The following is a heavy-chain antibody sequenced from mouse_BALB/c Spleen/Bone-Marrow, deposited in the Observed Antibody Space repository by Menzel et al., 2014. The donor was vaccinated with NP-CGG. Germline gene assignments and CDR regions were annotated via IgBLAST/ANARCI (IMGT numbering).Heavy chain of an antibody. D-gene: IGHD2-1*01. CDR1: GFNIKDTY. Sequence: EVKLMESGAELVKPGASVKLSCTASGFNIKDTYMHWVKQRPEQGLEWIGRIDPANGNTKYDPKFQGKATITADTSSNTAYLQLSSLTSEDTAVYYCARYGNYCYAMDYWGQGTSGTVSS. CDR2: IDPANGNT. CDR3: ARYGNYCYAMDY. J-gene: IGHJ4*01. V-gene: IGHV14-3*02.